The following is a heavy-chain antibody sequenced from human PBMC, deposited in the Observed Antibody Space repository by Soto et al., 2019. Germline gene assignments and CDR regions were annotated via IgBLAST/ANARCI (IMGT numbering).Heavy chain of an antibody. CDR1: GVSISNSSYY. CDR3: ARHGSN. CDR2: IYYSGIT. V-gene: IGHV4-39*01. J-gene: IGHJ4*02. Sequence: TLSLTCTVSGVSISNSSYYWGWIRRPPGKGLEWIGTIYYSGITYYNPSLKSRVTISVDTSKNQFSLKLTSVTAADTAVYYCARHGSNWGQGTLVTVSS.